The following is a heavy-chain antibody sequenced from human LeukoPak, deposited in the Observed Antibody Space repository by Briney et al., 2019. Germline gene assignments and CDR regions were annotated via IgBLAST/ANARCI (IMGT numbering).Heavy chain of an antibody. Sequence: PSETLSLTCAVYSGSFSGYYWSWIRQPPGKGLEWIGEINHSGSTNYNPSLKSRVTISVDTSKNQFSLKLSSVTAADTAVYYCASSQPDSSGTFDYWGQGTLVTVSS. CDR3: ASSQPDSSGTFDY. CDR1: SGSFSGYY. J-gene: IGHJ4*02. CDR2: INHSGST. V-gene: IGHV4-34*01. D-gene: IGHD3-22*01.